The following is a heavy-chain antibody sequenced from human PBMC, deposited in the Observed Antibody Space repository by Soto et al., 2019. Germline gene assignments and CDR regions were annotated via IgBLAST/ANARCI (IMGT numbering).Heavy chain of an antibody. J-gene: IGHJ4*02. CDR1: GFTFSSYG. CDR3: ARDPDYYGSGSLEN. V-gene: IGHV3-33*01. D-gene: IGHD3-10*01. CDR2: IWYDGSNK. Sequence: HPGGSLRLSCAASGFTFSSYGMHWVRQAPGKGLEWVAVIWYDGSNKYYADSVKGRFTISRDNSKNTLYLQMNSLRAEDTAVYYCARDPDYYGSGSLENWGQGTLVTVSS.